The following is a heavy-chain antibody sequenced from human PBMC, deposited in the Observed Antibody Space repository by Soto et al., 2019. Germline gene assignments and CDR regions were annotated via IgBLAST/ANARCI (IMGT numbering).Heavy chain of an antibody. D-gene: IGHD3-10*01. V-gene: IGHV3-33*01. CDR2: IWYDGSNK. CDR3: ARETYPYYYGSGSYYPLPYYGMDV. CDR1: GFTFSSYG. Sequence: GGSLRLSCAASGFTFSSYGVHWVRQAPGKGLEWVAVIWYDGSNKYYAGSVKGRFTISRDNSKNTLYLQMNSLRAEDTAVYYCARETYPYYYGSGSYYPLPYYGMDVWGQGTTVTVSS. J-gene: IGHJ6*02.